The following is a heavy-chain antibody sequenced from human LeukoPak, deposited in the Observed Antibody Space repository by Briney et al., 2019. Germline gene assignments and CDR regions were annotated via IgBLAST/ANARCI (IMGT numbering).Heavy chain of an antibody. CDR3: ASGSDILTGYFHDAFDI. J-gene: IGHJ3*02. Sequence: SETLSLTCTVSGGSISSGGYYWSWIRQPPGKGLEWIGYIYHSGSTYYNPSLKSRVTISVDRSKNQFSLKLSSVTAADTAVYYCASGSDILTGYFHDAFDIWGQGTMVTVSS. D-gene: IGHD3-9*01. CDR1: GGSISSGGYY. CDR2: IYHSGST. V-gene: IGHV4-30-2*01.